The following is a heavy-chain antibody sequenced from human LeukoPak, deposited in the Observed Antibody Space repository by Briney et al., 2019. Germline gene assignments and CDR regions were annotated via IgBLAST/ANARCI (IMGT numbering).Heavy chain of an antibody. D-gene: IGHD1/OR15-1a*01. CDR1: GYTFTSYY. J-gene: IGHJ4*02. Sequence: GASVKFSCKASGYTFTSYYMHWVRQAPGQGLEWMGWMNPVSGKAGSAQKFQGRVTLTRDTSISTAYMEVSSLRFDDTAFYYCARAPMGTAPLYWGQGTLVTVSS. CDR3: ARAPMGTAPLY. CDR2: MNPVSGKA. V-gene: IGHV1-8*02.